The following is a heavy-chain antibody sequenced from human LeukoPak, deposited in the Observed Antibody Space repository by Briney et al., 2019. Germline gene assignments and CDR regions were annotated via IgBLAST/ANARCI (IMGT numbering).Heavy chain of an antibody. J-gene: IGHJ4*02. V-gene: IGHV4-30-2*01. CDR1: GGSISSSSYY. CDR2: IYHSGST. CDR3: ARGYSSSWYDPYYFDY. Sequence: PSETLSLTCTVSGGSISSSSYYWGWIRQPPGKGLEWIGYIYHSGSTYYNPSLKSRVTISVDRSKNQFSLKLSSVTAADTAVYYCARGYSSSWYDPYYFDYWGQGTLVTVSS. D-gene: IGHD6-13*01.